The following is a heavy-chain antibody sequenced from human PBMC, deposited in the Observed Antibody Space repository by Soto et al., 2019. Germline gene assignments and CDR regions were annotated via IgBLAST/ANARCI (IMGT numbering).Heavy chain of an antibody. D-gene: IGHD1-26*01. V-gene: IGHV3-53*01. CDR3: VRPRPSGENYGMDV. J-gene: IGHJ6*02. CDR1: GLTVSQNY. Sequence: VQLVESGGGLIQPGGSLRLSCVASGLTVSQNYMAWVRQAPEMGPQSVSVLYAEGSTYYTESVKGRFTISRDPSKNTLFLQMDGLRAEDTAVYYCVRPRPSGENYGMDVWGQGTTVTVSS. CDR2: LYAEGST.